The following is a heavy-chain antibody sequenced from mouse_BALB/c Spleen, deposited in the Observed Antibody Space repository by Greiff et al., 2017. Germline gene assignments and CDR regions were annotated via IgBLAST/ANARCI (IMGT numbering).Heavy chain of an antibody. D-gene: IGHD2-4*01. V-gene: IGHV5-17*02. Sequence: EVQRVESGGGLVQPGGSRKLSCAASGFTFSSFGMHWVRQAPEKGLEWVAYISSGSSTIYYADTVKGRFTISRDNPKNTLFLQMTSLRSEDTAMYYCARSYDYGHAMDYWGQGTSVTVSS. CDR3: ARSYDYGHAMDY. J-gene: IGHJ4*01. CDR2: ISSGSSTI. CDR1: GFTFSSFG.